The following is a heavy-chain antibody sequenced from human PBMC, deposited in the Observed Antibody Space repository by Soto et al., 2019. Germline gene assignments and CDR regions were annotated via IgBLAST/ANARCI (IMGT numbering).Heavy chain of an antibody. CDR3: ARDVGYGLIDY. CDR1: GGSFSGYY. V-gene: IGHV4-34*01. J-gene: IGHJ4*02. D-gene: IGHD5-18*01. Sequence: SETLSLTCAVYGGSFSGYYWTWIRQPPGTGLEWIGEINHSGSTNYNPSLKSRVTISVDTSKNQFSLKLTSVTAADTAVYYCARDVGYGLIDYWXQGTLVTVSS. CDR2: INHSGST.